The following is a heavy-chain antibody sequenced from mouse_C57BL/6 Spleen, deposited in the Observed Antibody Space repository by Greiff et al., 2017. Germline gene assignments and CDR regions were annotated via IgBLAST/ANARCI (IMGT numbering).Heavy chain of an antibody. V-gene: IGHV1-82*01. Sequence: QVQLKQSGPELVKPGASVKISCKASGYAFSSSWMNWVKQRPGKGLEWIGRIYPGDGDTNYNGKFKGKATLTADKSSSTAYMQLSSLTSEDSAVYFCASLYSRDYAMDYWGQGTSVTVSS. CDR3: ASLYSRDYAMDY. CDR1: GYAFSSSW. D-gene: IGHD2-1*01. J-gene: IGHJ4*01. CDR2: IYPGDGDT.